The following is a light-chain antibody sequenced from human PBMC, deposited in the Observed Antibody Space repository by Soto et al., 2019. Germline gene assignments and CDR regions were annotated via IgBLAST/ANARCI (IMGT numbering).Light chain of an antibody. CDR2: DVT. J-gene: IGLJ3*02. CDR3: SSYTSSSTWV. V-gene: IGLV2-14*01. CDR1: SSDVGGYNY. Sequence: QSALTQPASVSGSPGQSITISCTGTSSDVGGYNYVSWYQQHPVKAPKLMIHDVTNRPSGVSNRFSGSKSGNTASLTISGLQAEDEADYYCSSYTSSSTWVFGGGTKLTVL.